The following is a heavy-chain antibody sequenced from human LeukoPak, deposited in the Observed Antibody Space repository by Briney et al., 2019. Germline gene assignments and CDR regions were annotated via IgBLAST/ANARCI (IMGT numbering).Heavy chain of an antibody. J-gene: IGHJ4*02. D-gene: IGHD2-15*01. CDR3: AKDEYCSGGSCISYFDY. CDR2: ISYDGSNK. Sequence: PGGSLRLSCAASGFTFSSYAMHWVRQAPGKGLEWVAVISYDGSNKYYADSVKGRFTISRDNSKSTLYLQMNSLRAKDTAVYYCAKDEYCSGGSCISYFDYWGQGTLVTVSS. V-gene: IGHV3-30-3*01. CDR1: GFTFSSYA.